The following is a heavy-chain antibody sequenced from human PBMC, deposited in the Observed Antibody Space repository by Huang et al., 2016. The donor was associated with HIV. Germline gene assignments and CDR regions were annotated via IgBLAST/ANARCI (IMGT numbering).Heavy chain of an antibody. V-gene: IGHV3-30*03. Sequence: QVQLVESGGGVVQPGRSLRLSCAASGFIFSNYGMHWGRQAPGEVLEWVSLISNDGSNKYYTDSLKGRFSISRDNSKNTLYLQMNSLRAEDTAVYYCALKGDSSGWEYFRHWGQGTLVTVSS. CDR2: ISNDGSNK. J-gene: IGHJ1*01. CDR1: GFIFSNYG. D-gene: IGHD6-19*01. CDR3: ALKGDSSGWEYFRH.